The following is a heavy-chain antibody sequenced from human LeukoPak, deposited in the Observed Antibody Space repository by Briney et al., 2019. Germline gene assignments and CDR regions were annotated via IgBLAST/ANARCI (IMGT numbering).Heavy chain of an antibody. J-gene: IGHJ3*02. CDR3: ARVYYDSSGYGEDAFDI. Sequence: GASVKVSCKASGYTFTSYYMHWLRQAPGQGLEWMGIINPSGGSTSYAQKFQGRVSMTRDTSTSTVYMDLSSLRSGDTAVYYCARVYYDSSGYGEDAFDIWGQGTMVTVSS. CDR2: INPSGGST. CDR1: GYTFTSYY. D-gene: IGHD3-22*01. V-gene: IGHV1-46*01.